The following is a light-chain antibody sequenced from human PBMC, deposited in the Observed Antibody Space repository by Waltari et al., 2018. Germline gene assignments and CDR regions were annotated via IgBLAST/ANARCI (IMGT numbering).Light chain of an antibody. J-gene: IGKJ3*01. Sequence: VQMTQSPSSLSASLGDRVTITCQSSQDITNYLKLYQQKPGKAPNLLIYATSNLESWVPSRFSGSGSVTLFTFTISSLQPEDIATYYCQQYDSLPLTFGPGTTVDV. CDR3: QQYDSLPLT. CDR2: ATS. V-gene: IGKV1-33*01. CDR1: QDITNY.